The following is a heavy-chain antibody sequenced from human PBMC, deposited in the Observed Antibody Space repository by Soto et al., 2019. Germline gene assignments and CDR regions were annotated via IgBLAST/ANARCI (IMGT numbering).Heavy chain of an antibody. J-gene: IGHJ4*02. V-gene: IGHV4-59*08. CDR1: GGSISSYY. Sequence: SETLSLTCTVSGGSISSYYWNWIRQPPGKGLEWIGYIYYSGSSNYNPSLKSRVTISVDTSKNQFSLILSSVTAADTAVYYCARHNSSRCDYWGQGTLVTVSS. CDR2: IYYSGSS. CDR3: ARHNSSRCDY. D-gene: IGHD6-13*01.